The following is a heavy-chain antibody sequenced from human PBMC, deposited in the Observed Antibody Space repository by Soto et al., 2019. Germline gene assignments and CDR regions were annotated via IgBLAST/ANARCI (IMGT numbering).Heavy chain of an antibody. D-gene: IGHD2-15*01. CDR2: IWFDGSDK. Sequence: PGGSLRLSCAASGFTFSTHGTHWVRQAPGKGLEWVALIWFDGSDKYYADSVKGRFTISRDNSKNTLYLQMNSLRAEDTAVYYCARLYCSSSSCYSVGAFDIRGQGTMVTVSS. CDR3: ARLYCSSSSCYSVGAFDI. CDR1: GFTFSTHG. V-gene: IGHV3-33*01. J-gene: IGHJ3*02.